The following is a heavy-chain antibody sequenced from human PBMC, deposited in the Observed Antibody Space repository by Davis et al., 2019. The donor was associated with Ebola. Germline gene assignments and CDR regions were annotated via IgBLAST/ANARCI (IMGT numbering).Heavy chain of an antibody. V-gene: IGHV4-61*01. Sequence: PSETLSLTCTVSGASVSSGSYYWSWIRQPPGKGLQWIGYIYYSGTTNYNPSLKSRVTISVDTSKNQFSLKLSSVTAADTAVYYCAVPAARHADYYYMDVWGKGTTVTVSS. CDR1: GASVSSGSYY. CDR2: IYYSGTT. J-gene: IGHJ6*03. CDR3: AVPAARHADYYYMDV. D-gene: IGHD2-2*01.